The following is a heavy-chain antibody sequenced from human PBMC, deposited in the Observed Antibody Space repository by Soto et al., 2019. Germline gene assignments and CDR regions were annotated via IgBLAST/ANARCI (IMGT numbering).Heavy chain of an antibody. CDR2: ISSSSSYI. Sequence: EVQLVESGGGLVKPGGSLRLSCAASGFTFSSYSMNWVRQAPGKGLEWVSSISSSSSYIYYADSVKGRFTISRDNAKNSLDLQMNSLRAEDTAVYYCARDAVEDDFWSGYYKTYFQHWGQGTLVTVSS. D-gene: IGHD3-3*01. J-gene: IGHJ1*01. V-gene: IGHV3-21*01. CDR1: GFTFSSYS. CDR3: ARDAVEDDFWSGYYKTYFQH.